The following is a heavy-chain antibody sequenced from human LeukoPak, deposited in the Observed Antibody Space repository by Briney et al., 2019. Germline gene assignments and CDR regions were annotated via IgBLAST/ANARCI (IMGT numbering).Heavy chain of an antibody. CDR1: GGSFSGYY. J-gene: IGHJ5*02. CDR2: INHSGST. V-gene: IGHV4-34*01. D-gene: IGHD1-1*01. Sequence: SETLSLTCAVYGGSFSGYYWSWIRQPPGKGLEWIGEINHSGSTNYNPSLKSRVTISVDTSKNQFSLKLSSVTAADTAVYYCARGLKVPGINWFDPWGRGTLVTVSS. CDR3: ARGLKVPGINWFDP.